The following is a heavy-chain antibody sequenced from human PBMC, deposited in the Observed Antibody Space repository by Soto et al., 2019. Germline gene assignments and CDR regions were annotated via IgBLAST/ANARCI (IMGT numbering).Heavy chain of an antibody. J-gene: IGHJ2*01. D-gene: IGHD1-1*01. CDR2: IYYDGNT. V-gene: IGHV4-39*01. Sequence: QLQLQEPVPGLVKPSETLSLNCTVSGRSISDSYYYWGWIRQPPGKGLEWIGNIYYDGNTYYNPSLKSRVTISRDTSKNRFSLKMTSVTAADTAVYYCASFVGRNNGDFDLWGPGTLVTVSS. CDR3: ASFVGRNNGDFDL. CDR1: GRSISDSYYY.